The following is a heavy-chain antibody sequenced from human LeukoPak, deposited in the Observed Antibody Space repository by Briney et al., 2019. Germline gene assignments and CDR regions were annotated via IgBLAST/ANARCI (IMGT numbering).Heavy chain of an antibody. CDR2: INHSGST. D-gene: IGHD4-4*01. J-gene: IGHJ4*02. V-gene: IGHV4-34*09. Sequence: PSETLSLTCAVYGGSFSGYYWSWIRQPPGKGLEWIGEINHSGSTNYDPSLKSRVTISVDTSKNQFSLKLSSVTAADTAVYYCASARGDGYSNYGRYLDYWGQGTLVTVSS. CDR1: GGSFSGYY. CDR3: ASARGDGYSNYGRYLDY.